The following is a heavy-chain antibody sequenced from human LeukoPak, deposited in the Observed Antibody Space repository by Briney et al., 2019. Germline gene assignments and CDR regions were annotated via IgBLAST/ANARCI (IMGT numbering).Heavy chain of an antibody. V-gene: IGHV3-30*18. CDR2: ISYDGSNK. D-gene: IGHD3-22*01. CDR1: GFTFSSYG. CDR3: AKEGGYDDSSGYYYVNFFDY. Sequence: PGGSLRLSCAASGFTFSSYGMHWVRQAPGKGLEWVAVISYDGSNKYYADSVKGRFTISRDNSKNTLYLQMNSLRAEDTAVYYCAKEGGYDDSSGYYYVNFFDYWGQGTLVTVSS. J-gene: IGHJ4*02.